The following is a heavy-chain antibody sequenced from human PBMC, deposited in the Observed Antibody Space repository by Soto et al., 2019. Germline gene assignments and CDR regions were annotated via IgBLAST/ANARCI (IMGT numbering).Heavy chain of an antibody. CDR3: AREVAGTIYYYGMDV. J-gene: IGHJ6*02. CDR2: ISYDGSNK. CDR1: GFTFSSYA. D-gene: IGHD6-19*01. V-gene: IGHV3-30-3*01. Sequence: GGSLRLSCAASGFTFSSYAMHWVRQAPGKGLEWVAVISYDGSNKYYADSVKGRFTISRDNSKNTLYLQMNSLRAEDTAVYYCAREVAGTIYYYGMDVWGQGTTVTVSS.